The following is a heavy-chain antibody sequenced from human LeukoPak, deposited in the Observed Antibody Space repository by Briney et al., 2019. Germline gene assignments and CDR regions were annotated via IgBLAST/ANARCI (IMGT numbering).Heavy chain of an antibody. Sequence: SSETLSLTCTVSGASISSYYWTWIRQPAGKGLEWIGRIYTSGSTNYNPSLKSRVAMSVDTSKNQFSLKLSSVTAADTAVYYCAATVTTGPIDYWGQGTLVTVSS. CDR2: IYTSGST. CDR1: GASISSYY. D-gene: IGHD4-17*01. J-gene: IGHJ4*02. V-gene: IGHV4-4*07. CDR3: AATVTTGPIDY.